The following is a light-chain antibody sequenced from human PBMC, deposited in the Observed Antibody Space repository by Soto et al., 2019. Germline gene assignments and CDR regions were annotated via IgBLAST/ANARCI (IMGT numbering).Light chain of an antibody. V-gene: IGLV2-23*02. CDR1: SSDVGRYNL. Sequence: QSVLTQPASVSGSPGQSITISCTGTSSDVGRYNLVSWYQHHPGRAPKLMIYEVTKRPSGVSNRFSGTNSGNTASLTISGLQAEDEADYYCCSYATSRTWVFGGGTKLTVL. J-gene: IGLJ3*02. CDR2: EVT. CDR3: CSYATSRTWV.